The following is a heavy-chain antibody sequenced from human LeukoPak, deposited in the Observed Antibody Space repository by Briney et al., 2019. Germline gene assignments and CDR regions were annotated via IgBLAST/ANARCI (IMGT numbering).Heavy chain of an antibody. CDR1: GGSISSYY. D-gene: IGHD7-27*01. J-gene: IGHJ6*03. V-gene: IGHV4-59*01. Sequence: PSETLSLTCTVSGGSISSYYWSWIRQPPGKGLEWIGYIYYSGSTYYNPSLKSRVTISVDTSKNQFSLKLTSVTAVDTAVYYCARSPLGTHYYYMDVWGKGTTVTVSS. CDR2: IYYSGST. CDR3: ARSPLGTHYYYMDV.